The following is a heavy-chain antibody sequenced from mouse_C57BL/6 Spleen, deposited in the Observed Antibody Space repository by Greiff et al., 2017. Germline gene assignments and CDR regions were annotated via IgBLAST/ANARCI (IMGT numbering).Heavy chain of an antibody. J-gene: IGHJ3*01. CDR3: ARRDYSNYTWFAY. D-gene: IGHD2-5*01. CDR1: GFTFSSYG. Sequence: EVMLVESGGDLVKPGGSLKLSCAASGFTFSSYGMFWVRQTPDKRLEWVATISSGGSYTYYPDSVKGRFTISRDNAKNTLYLQMSSLKSEDTAMYYCARRDYSNYTWFAYWGQGTLVTVSA. V-gene: IGHV5-6*02. CDR2: ISSGGSYT.